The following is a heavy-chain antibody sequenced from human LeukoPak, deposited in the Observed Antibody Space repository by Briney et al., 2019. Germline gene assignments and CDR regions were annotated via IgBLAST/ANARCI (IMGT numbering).Heavy chain of an antibody. CDR3: VGPDDYGDFYFDY. V-gene: IGHV3-33*01. D-gene: IGHD4-17*01. CDR2: IWCDGSNK. Sequence: PGGSLRLSCAASGFTFSSYGMHWVRQAPGKGLEWVAVIWCDGSNKYYADSVKGRFTISRDNSKNTLYLQMNSLRAEDTAVYYCVGPDDYGDFYFDYWGQGTLVTVSS. J-gene: IGHJ4*02. CDR1: GFTFSSYG.